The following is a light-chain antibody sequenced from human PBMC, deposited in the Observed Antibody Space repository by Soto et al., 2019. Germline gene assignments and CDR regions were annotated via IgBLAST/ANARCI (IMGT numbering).Light chain of an antibody. Sequence: QSVLTQPVSVSGSPGQSITISCTGTSSDVGAYTFVSWYQQHPDKVPKLMIFDVSRRPSGVSDRFSGSKSGNTASLTISGLQPEDEADYYCSSYTSSSTHVFGSGSKLTVL. CDR2: DVS. CDR1: SSDVGAYTF. J-gene: IGLJ1*01. V-gene: IGLV2-14*03. CDR3: SSYTSSSTHV.